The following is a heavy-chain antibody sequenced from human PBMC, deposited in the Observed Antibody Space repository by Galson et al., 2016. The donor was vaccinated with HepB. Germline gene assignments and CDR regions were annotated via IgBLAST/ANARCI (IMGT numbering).Heavy chain of an antibody. J-gene: IGHJ4*02. CDR3: ARGRGYSYGYASLYFDS. CDR1: GFTLSDDY. V-gene: IGHV3-11*06. D-gene: IGHD5-18*01. Sequence: SLRLSCATSGFTLSDDYMGWIRQAPGKGLERISYISASSYYTNYADSVKGRFTVSRDNARNSLFLQMNSLRAEDTAVYYCARGRGYSYGYASLYFDSWGQGTLVTVSS. CDR2: ISASSYYT.